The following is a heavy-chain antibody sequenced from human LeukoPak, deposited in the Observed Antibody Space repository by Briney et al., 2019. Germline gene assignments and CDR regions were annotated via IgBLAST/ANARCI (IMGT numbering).Heavy chain of an antibody. CDR1: GFIFSNYG. J-gene: IGHJ3*02. CDR2: ISSSGGST. Sequence: GGSLRLSCAASGFIFSNYGMSWVRQAPGKGLEWVSTISSSGGSTYCADSVKGRFTISRDNSKNTLYLQMNSLRAEDTAVYYCARDRSPYSSGWYIDAFDIWGQGTMVTVSS. CDR3: ARDRSPYSSGWYIDAFDI. D-gene: IGHD6-19*01. V-gene: IGHV3-23*01.